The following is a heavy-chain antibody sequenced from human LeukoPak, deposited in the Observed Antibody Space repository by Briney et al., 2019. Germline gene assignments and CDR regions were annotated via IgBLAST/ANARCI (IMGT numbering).Heavy chain of an antibody. J-gene: IGHJ3*02. V-gene: IGHV1-69*01. CDR3: ARDRDSSSWYDAFDI. CDR2: IIPIFGTA. CDR1: GGTFSCYA. Sequence: GASVKVSCKASGGTFSCYAISWVRQAPGQGLEWMGGIIPIFGTANYAQKFQGRATITADESTSTAYMELSSLRSEDTAVYYCARDRDSSSWYDAFDIWGQGTMVTVSS. D-gene: IGHD6-13*01.